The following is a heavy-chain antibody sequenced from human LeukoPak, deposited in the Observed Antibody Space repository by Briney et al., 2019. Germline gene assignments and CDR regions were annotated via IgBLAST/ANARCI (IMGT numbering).Heavy chain of an antibody. CDR2: ISWNSGSI. J-gene: IGHJ3*02. Sequence: GGSLRLSCAASGFTFDDYAMHWVRQAPGKGLEWVSGISWNSGSIGYADSVKGRFTISRDNAKNSLYLQMNSLRAEDTALYYCAKDIVSSWYDDAFDIWGQGTMVTVSS. CDR1: GFTFDDYA. CDR3: AKDIVSSWYDDAFDI. V-gene: IGHV3-9*01. D-gene: IGHD6-13*01.